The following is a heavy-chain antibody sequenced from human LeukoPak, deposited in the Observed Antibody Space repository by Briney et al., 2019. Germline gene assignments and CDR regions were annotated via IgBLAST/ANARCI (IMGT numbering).Heavy chain of an antibody. V-gene: IGHV1-2*02. CDR2: INPSGGST. CDR1: GYTFTSYY. CDR3: ASRPSPRVTDPYYYYGMDV. D-gene: IGHD2-21*02. J-gene: IGHJ6*02. Sequence: ASVKVSCKASGYTFTSYYMHWVRQAPGQGLEWMGIINPSGGSTNYAQKFQGRVTMTRDTSISTAYMELSRLRSDDTAVYYCASRPSPRVTDPYYYYGMDVWGQGTTVTVSS.